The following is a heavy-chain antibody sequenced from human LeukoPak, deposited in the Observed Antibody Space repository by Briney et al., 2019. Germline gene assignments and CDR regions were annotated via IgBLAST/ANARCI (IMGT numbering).Heavy chain of an antibody. CDR2: ISGSGGST. CDR1: GFTFSSYA. D-gene: IGHD1-26*01. CDR3: ARDSWELREG. Sequence: GGSLRLSCAASGFTFSSYAMSWVRQAPGKGLEWVSAISGSGGSTYYADSVKGRFTISRDNAKNSLYLEMNSLRADDTAVYYCARDSWELREGWGQGTLVTVSS. V-gene: IGHV3-23*01. J-gene: IGHJ4*02.